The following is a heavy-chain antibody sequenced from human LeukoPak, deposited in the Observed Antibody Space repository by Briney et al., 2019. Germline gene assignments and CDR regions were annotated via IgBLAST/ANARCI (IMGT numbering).Heavy chain of an antibody. Sequence: PSETLSLTCTVSGGSISPYYWSWIRQPPGKGLEWVGHSGDTDYNPSLKSRVSMSVYTSIKQFSLNLPSVTAADTAVYYCARLRLRLKNNGQSPSYEAVDIWGQGTVVTVSS. CDR2: SGDT. CDR1: GGSISPYY. D-gene: IGHD2-8*01. J-gene: IGHJ3*02. CDR3: ARLRLRLKNNGQSPSYEAVDI. V-gene: IGHV4-59*08.